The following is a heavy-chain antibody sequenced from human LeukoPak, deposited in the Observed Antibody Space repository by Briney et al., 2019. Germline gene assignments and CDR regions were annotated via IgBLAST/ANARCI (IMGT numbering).Heavy chain of an antibody. V-gene: IGHV3-21*01. J-gene: IGHJ3*02. Sequence: GGSLRLSCAASGFTFSSYSMNWVRQAPGKGLEWVSSISSSSSYIYYADSVKGRFTISRDNARNSLYLQMNSLRPEDTAVYYCAAYSDTSGKAFDIWGQGTVVTVSS. D-gene: IGHD3-22*01. CDR1: GFTFSSYS. CDR3: AAYSDTSGKAFDI. CDR2: ISSSSSYI.